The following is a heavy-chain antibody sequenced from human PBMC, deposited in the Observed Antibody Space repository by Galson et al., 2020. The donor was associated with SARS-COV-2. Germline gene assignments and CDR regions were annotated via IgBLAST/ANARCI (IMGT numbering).Heavy chain of an antibody. CDR1: GFNFSSYD. D-gene: IGHD6-19*01. J-gene: IGHJ6*03. CDR3: ARGAVAGTGGYYYYYMDV. V-gene: IGHV3-13*01. Sequence: GGSLRLYCAASGFNFSSYDMHWVRQATGKGLEWVSAIGTAGDTYYPGSVKGRFTNSRENAKNSLYLQMNSLRAGDTAVYYCARGAVAGTGGYYYYYMDVWGKGTTVTVSS. CDR2: IGTAGDT.